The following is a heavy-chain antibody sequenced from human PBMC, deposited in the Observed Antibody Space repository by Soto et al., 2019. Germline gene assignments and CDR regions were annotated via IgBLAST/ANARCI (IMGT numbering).Heavy chain of an antibody. Sequence: GASVKVSCKVSGYTPTELSMHGGRQAPGKGLEWMGGFDPEDGETIYAQKFQGRVTMTEDTSTDTAYMELSSLRSEDPAVYYCATDLVPAATSGWGQGTLVTVSS. D-gene: IGHD2-2*01. V-gene: IGHV1-24*01. CDR1: GYTPTELS. J-gene: IGHJ4*02. CDR3: ATDLVPAATSG. CDR2: FDPEDGET.